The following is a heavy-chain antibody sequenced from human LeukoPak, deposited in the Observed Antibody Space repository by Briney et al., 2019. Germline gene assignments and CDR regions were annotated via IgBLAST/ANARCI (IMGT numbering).Heavy chain of an antibody. J-gene: IGHJ1*01. V-gene: IGHV3-7*01. Sequence: GGSLRLSCVVSGFTFNRCWMNWVRQAPGKGLEWVAHINPDGRDTYYVDSVKGRFTISRDNAQNSMHLQMNSLRVEDTAVYYCTSWGDTTAEYFQRWGQGTLVTVSS. CDR1: GFTFNRCW. CDR3: TSWGDTTAEYFQR. CDR2: INPDGRDT. D-gene: IGHD2-21*02.